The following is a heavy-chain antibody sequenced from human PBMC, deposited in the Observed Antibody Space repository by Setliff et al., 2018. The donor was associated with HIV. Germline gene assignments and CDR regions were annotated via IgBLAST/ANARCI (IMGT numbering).Heavy chain of an antibody. Sequence: ASVKVSCKASGYTFTGYYMHWVRQAPGQGLEWMGWINPNSGGTNYAQEFQGRVTMTRGTSISTAYMELSRPRSDDTAVYYCARGGWDRWWFDPWGQGTLVTVS. V-gene: IGHV1-2*02. J-gene: IGHJ5*02. D-gene: IGHD1-26*01. CDR1: GYTFTGYY. CDR3: ARGGWDRWWFDP. CDR2: INPNSGGT.